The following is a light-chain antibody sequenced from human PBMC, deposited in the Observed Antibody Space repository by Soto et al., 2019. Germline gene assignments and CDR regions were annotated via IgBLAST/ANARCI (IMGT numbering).Light chain of an antibody. J-gene: IGKJ3*01. CDR2: DTS. Sequence: EIVLTQSPATLSLSPGERATLSCRASQSVSSYLAWYQQKPGQAPGLLIYDTSNRATGIPARFSGSGSGTDFTLTISSLEPEDFAVYYCQQRGNWPPVFGPGTKVDIK. CDR1: QSVSSY. CDR3: QQRGNWPPV. V-gene: IGKV3-11*01.